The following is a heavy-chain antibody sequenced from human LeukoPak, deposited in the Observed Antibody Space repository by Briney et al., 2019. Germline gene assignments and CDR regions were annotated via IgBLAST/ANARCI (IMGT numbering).Heavy chain of an antibody. CDR3: ARGSRYRAFDI. Sequence: TSSETLSLTCAVYGGSFSGYYWSWIRQPPGKGLEWIGEINHSGGTNYNPSLKSRVTISVDTSKNQFSLKLSSVTAADTAVYYCARGSRYRAFDIWGQGTMVTVSS. J-gene: IGHJ3*02. CDR1: GGSFSGYY. CDR2: INHSGGT. D-gene: IGHD3-16*02. V-gene: IGHV4-34*01.